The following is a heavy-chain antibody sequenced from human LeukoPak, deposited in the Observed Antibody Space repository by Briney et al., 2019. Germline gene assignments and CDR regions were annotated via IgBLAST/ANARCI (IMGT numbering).Heavy chain of an antibody. CDR3: ARGPTVTAPGH. CDR2: ISGSGGDT. J-gene: IGHJ1*01. V-gene: IGHV3-23*01. Sequence: GESLRLSCAASGFTFSNFAMTWVRQAPGKGLEWVSTISGSGGDTFYAASVRGRFTISRDNSKNTMYLQMNSLRAEDTAVYYCARGPTVTAPGHWGQGTLVTVSS. CDR1: GFTFSNFA.